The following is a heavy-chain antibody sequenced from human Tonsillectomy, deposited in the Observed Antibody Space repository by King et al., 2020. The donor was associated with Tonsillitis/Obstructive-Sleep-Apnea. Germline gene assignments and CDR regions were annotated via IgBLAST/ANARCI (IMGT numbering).Heavy chain of an antibody. Sequence: VQLVESGGGVVQPGRSLRLSCAASGFTFGSYGMHWVRQAPGKGLEWVAVISYDGSNKYYADSVKGRFTISRDNSKNTLYLQMNSLRAEDTAVYYCAKEDDSSGGNYFDSWGQGTQVTVSS. V-gene: IGHV3-30*18. J-gene: IGHJ4*02. CDR1: GFTFGSYG. CDR2: ISYDGSNK. CDR3: AKEDDSSGGNYFDS. D-gene: IGHD6-19*01.